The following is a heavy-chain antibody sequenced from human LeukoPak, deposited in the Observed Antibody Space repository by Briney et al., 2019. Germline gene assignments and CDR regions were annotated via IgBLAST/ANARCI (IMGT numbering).Heavy chain of an antibody. V-gene: IGHV4-34*01. CDR3: VRQGTNSGYYLLDY. D-gene: IGHD3-22*01. J-gene: IGHJ4*02. CDR1: GAALSEYY. Sequence: PSEALSLTCAVYGAALSEYYWSWIRQSPGKGLEWIGEVAHKGPTVYSPTLNRKYNPSFKSRVTMSVDPSKNQFSLKLTSVTVADTATYYCVRQGTNSGYYLLDYWGQGHLVIVSS. CDR2: VAHKGPTVYSPTLNR.